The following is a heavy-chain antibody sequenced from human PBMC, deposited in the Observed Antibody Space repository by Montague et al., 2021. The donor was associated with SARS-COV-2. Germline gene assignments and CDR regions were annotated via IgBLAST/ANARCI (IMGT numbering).Heavy chain of an antibody. CDR2: IYYSGSVTT. Sequence: SETLSLTCSVSGGSINNYYWGWVRQSPGKGLEWIGYIYYSGSVTTSYNPSLKSRVSISVDTSENQFSLKLTSVTAADTAVYYCAHKGAMAGSVVDWGYWGQGTLVTVSS. D-gene: IGHD6-19*01. CDR3: AHKGAMAGSVVDWGY. J-gene: IGHJ4*02. CDR1: GGSINNYY. V-gene: IGHV4-59*13.